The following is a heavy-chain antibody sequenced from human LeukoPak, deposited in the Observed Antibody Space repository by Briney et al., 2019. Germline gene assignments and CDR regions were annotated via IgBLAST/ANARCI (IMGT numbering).Heavy chain of an antibody. Sequence: ASVKVSCKASGYTFTSYGISWVRQAPGQGLEWMGWISAYNGNTNYAQKLQGRVTMTTDTSTSTAYMELSSLRSDDTAVYYCARKLRGSSASWFDPWGQGTLVTVSS. CDR1: GYTFTSYG. CDR3: ARKLRGSSASWFDP. D-gene: IGHD1-26*01. V-gene: IGHV1-18*01. CDR2: ISAYNGNT. J-gene: IGHJ5*02.